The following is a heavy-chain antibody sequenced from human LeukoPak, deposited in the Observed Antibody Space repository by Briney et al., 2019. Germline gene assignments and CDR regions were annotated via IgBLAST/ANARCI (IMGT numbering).Heavy chain of an antibody. V-gene: IGHV1-69*04. CDR2: IIPILGIA. CDR3: ASRYCSGGSCYSLGSDAFDI. Sequence: ASVKVSCKASGGTFSSYAISWVRQAPGQGLEWMGRIIPILGIANYAQKSQGRVTITADKSTSTAYMELSSLRSEDTAVYYCASRYCSGGSCYSLGSDAFDIWGQGTMVTVSS. J-gene: IGHJ3*02. D-gene: IGHD2-15*01. CDR1: GGTFSSYA.